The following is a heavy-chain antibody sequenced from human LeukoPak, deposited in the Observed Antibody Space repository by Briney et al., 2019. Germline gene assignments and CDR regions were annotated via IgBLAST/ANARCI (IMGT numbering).Heavy chain of an antibody. J-gene: IGHJ4*02. CDR3: ARGSYSSGWYDHLPNFDY. Sequence: GESLKISCKGSGYSFTSYWIGWVRQMPGKGLEWMGIIYPGDSDTRYSPSFQGQVTISADKSISTAYLQWSSLKASDTAMYYCARGSYSSGWYDHLPNFDYWGQGTLVTVSS. CDR2: IYPGDSDT. D-gene: IGHD6-19*01. CDR1: GYSFTSYW. V-gene: IGHV5-51*01.